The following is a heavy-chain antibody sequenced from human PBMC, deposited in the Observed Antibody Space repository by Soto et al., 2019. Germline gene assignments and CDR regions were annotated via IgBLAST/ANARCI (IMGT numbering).Heavy chain of an antibody. V-gene: IGHV3-9*01. J-gene: IGHJ4*02. CDR3: AKGVCGQYCSSTSCYVCYDYFDY. D-gene: IGHD2-2*01. CDR2: ISWNSGSI. Sequence: GGSLRLSCAASGFTFDDYAMHWVRQAPGKGLEWVSGISWNSGSIGYADSVKGRFTISRDNAKNSLYLQMNSLRAEDTALYYCAKGVCGQYCSSTSCYVCYDYFDYWGQGTLVTVSS. CDR1: GFTFDDYA.